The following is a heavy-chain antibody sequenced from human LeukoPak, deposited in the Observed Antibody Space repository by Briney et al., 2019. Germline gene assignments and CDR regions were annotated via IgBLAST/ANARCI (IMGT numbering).Heavy chain of an antibody. Sequence: SETLSLTCAVYGGSFSGYYWSWIRQPPGKGLEWIGEINHSGSTNYNPSLKSRVTISVDTSKNQFSLKLSSVTAADTAVYYCARGSRKFIAAAGTGARTYNWFDPWGRGTLVTVSS. V-gene: IGHV4-34*01. CDR3: ARGSRKFIAAAGTGARTYNWFDP. CDR1: GGSFSGYY. J-gene: IGHJ5*02. D-gene: IGHD6-13*01. CDR2: INHSGST.